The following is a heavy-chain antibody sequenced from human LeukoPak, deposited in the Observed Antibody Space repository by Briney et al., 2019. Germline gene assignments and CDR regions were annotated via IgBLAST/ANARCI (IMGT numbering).Heavy chain of an antibody. CDR3: TRGTYSGNDL. CDR2: ISGSGGST. V-gene: IGHV3-23*01. D-gene: IGHD5-12*01. CDR1: GFTFSSYA. Sequence: GGSLRLSCAASGFTFSSYAMSWVRQAPGKGLEWVSAISGSGGSTYYADSVKGRFTISRDNSKNTLYLLMNSLRAEDTAVYYCTRGTYSGNDLWGQGTLVIVSS. J-gene: IGHJ4*02.